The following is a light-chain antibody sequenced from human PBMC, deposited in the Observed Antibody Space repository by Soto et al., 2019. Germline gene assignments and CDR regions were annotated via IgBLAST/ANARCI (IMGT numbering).Light chain of an antibody. J-gene: IGKJ1*01. CDR1: QSISTW. CDR2: DAS. V-gene: IGKV1-5*01. Sequence: DIQMTQSPSTLSASVGDSVTITCRASQSISTWLAWYQMKPGKDPKLLIYDASTLESGVPSRFSGSGSGTEFTLTISSLQPDDFATYYCQQYNSYWTFGQGTKVDIK. CDR3: QQYNSYWT.